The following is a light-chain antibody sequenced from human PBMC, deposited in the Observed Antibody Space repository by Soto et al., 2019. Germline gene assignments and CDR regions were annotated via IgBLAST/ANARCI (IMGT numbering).Light chain of an antibody. CDR3: QQYDTSLWAYT. V-gene: IGKV3-20*01. Sequence: ELVLTQSPVTLSLSPGERATLSCSASEIVTSSYLAWYQQKPGQPPRLLIYGASDRAAGIPDRFSGSGSGTDFTLTISRLEPADFAVYYCQQYDTSLWAYTFGQGTKLEIK. J-gene: IGKJ2*01. CDR1: EIVTSSY. CDR2: GAS.